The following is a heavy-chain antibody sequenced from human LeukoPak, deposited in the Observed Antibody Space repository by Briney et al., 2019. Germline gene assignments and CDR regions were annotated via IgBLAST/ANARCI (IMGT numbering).Heavy chain of an antibody. J-gene: IGHJ4*02. V-gene: IGHV6-1*01. CDR2: TYYRSKWYN. CDR3: ARVQQLGQGFHY. CDR1: GDSVSSNSAA. D-gene: IGHD6-13*01. Sequence: SQTLSLTCAISGDSVSSNSAAWNWIRQSPSRGFEWLGRTYYRSKWYNDYALSVKSRISINPDTSKNQFPLQLNSVTPEDTAVYYCARVQQLGQGFHYWGLGTLVTVSS.